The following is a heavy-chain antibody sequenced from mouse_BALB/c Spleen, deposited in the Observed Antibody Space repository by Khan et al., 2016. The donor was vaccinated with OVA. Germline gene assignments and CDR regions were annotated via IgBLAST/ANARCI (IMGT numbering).Heavy chain of an antibody. Sequence: QVQLQQSGPELVKPGASVKMSCKASGYTFTDYVMNWVKQRNGQGLEWIGQIYPGCGSTFYNEKFKGKATLTADRSSSTAYMQISNLTSEDSAVYCCASAGWDVFAYWAQGTLVTVSA. CDR3: ASAGWDVFAY. CDR2: IYPGCGST. J-gene: IGHJ3*01. CDR1: GYTFTDYV. V-gene: IGHV1-77*01. D-gene: IGHD4-1*01.